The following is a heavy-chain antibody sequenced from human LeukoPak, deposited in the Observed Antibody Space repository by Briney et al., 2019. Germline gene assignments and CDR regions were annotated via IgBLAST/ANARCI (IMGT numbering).Heavy chain of an antibody. J-gene: IGHJ4*02. CDR3: ARVRHDILTGYSKGDYYFDY. V-gene: IGHV4-59*01. CDR1: GGSISSYY. Sequence: PSETPSLTCTVSGGSISSYYWSWIRQPPGKGLEWIGYIYYSGSTNYNPSLKSRVTISVDTSKNQFSLKLSSVTAADTAVYYCARVRHDILTGYSKGDYYFDYWGQGTLVTVSS. D-gene: IGHD3-9*01. CDR2: IYYSGST.